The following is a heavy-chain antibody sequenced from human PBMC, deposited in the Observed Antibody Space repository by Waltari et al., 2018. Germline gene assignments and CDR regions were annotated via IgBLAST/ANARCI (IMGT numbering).Heavy chain of an antibody. CDR1: GCSISSYY. D-gene: IGHD3-3*01. V-gene: IGHV4-59*01. CDR2: IYYSGST. Sequence: QVQLQESGPGLVKPSETLSLTCTVTGCSISSYYWSWNRQPPGKGLEWIGYIYYSGSTNYNPSLKSRVTISVDTSKNQFSLKLSSVTAADTAVYYCARGNDFWSGYFFPRFDYWGQGTLVTVSS. CDR3: ARGNDFWSGYFFPRFDY. J-gene: IGHJ4*02.